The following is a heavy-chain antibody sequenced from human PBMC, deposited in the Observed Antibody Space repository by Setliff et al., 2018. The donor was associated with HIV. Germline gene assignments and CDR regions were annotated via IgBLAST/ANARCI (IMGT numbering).Heavy chain of an antibody. D-gene: IGHD1-26*01. CDR1: GGSISSSSYF. V-gene: IGHV4-61*05. CDR2: MYYSGST. J-gene: IGHJ1*01. Sequence: SETLSLTCTVSGGSISSSSYFWGWIRQPPGRGLEWMGYMYYSGSTNYNPSLKSRVTISGDTSKNQFSLKLTSVTAADTAVYYCARHVSGSYHSPFQHWGQGALVTVSS. CDR3: ARHVSGSYHSPFQH.